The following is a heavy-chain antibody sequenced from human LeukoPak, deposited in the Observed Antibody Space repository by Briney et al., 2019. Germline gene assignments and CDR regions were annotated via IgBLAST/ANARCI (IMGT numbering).Heavy chain of an antibody. V-gene: IGHV1-18*01. J-gene: IGHJ4*02. D-gene: IGHD3-22*01. CDR1: GYTFTSYG. CDR2: ISAYNGNT. Sequence: ASVKVSCKASGYTFTSYGISWVRQAPGQGLEWMGWISAYNGNTNYAQKLQGRVTMTTDTSTSTAYMELRSLRSDDPAVYYCARDSYGGSDYYDSSGYYYPLDYWGQGTLVTVSS. CDR3: ARDSYGGSDYYDSSGYYYPLDY.